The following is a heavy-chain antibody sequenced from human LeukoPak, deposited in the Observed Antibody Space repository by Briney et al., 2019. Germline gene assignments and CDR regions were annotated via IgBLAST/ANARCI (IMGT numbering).Heavy chain of an antibody. CDR3: ARGWYYYDSSGYLLVY. CDR1: GGTFSSYA. J-gene: IGHJ4*02. CDR2: IIPIFGTA. Sequence: SVKVSCKASGGTFSSYAISWVRQAPGLGLEWMGGIIPIFGTANYAQKFQGRVTITTDESTSTAYMELSSLRSEDTAVYYCARGWYYYDSSGYLLVYWGQGTLVTVSS. D-gene: IGHD3-22*01. V-gene: IGHV1-69*05.